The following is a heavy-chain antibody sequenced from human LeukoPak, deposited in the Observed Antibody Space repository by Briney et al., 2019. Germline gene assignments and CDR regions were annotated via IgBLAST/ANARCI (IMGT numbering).Heavy chain of an antibody. Sequence: PGGSLRLSCAASGFTFSDYYMSWIRQAPGKGLEWVSYISSSSSYTNYADSVKGRFTISRDNAKNSLYLQMNSLRAEDTAVYYCARVEALPSYYFDYWGQGTLVTVSS. V-gene: IGHV3-11*05. J-gene: IGHJ4*02. CDR1: GFTFSDYY. CDR3: ARVEALPSYYFDY. CDR2: ISSSSSYT.